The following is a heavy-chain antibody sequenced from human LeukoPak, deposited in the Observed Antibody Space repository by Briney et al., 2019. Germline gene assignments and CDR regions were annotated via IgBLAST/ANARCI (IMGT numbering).Heavy chain of an antibody. CDR1: GFTFTNYV. Sequence: QPGGSLRLSCAASGFTFTNYVMTWVRQAPGKGLEWVSAISGSGDSTYYADSVKGRFTISRDNSKNTLYLQMNNLRAEDTAVYYCARGGYSGYHEFDYWGQGTLVTVSS. CDR3: ARGGYSGYHEFDY. D-gene: IGHD5-12*01. CDR2: ISGSGDST. V-gene: IGHV3-23*01. J-gene: IGHJ4*02.